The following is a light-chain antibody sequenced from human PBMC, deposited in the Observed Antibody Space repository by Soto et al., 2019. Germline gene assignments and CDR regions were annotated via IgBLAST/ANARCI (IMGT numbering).Light chain of an antibody. Sequence: EIVLTQSPATLSLSPGERATLSCRASQSVISYLAWYQQKPGQAPRLLIYDASNRATGIPARFSGSGSGTDFTLAISSLEPEDLAVYYCHQRSNWPPTFGQGTKVDIK. J-gene: IGKJ1*01. CDR2: DAS. CDR1: QSVISY. V-gene: IGKV3-11*01. CDR3: HQRSNWPPT.